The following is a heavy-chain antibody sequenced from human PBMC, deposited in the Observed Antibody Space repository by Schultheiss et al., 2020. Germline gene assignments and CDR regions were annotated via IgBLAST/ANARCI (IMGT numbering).Heavy chain of an antibody. D-gene: IGHD6-6*01. CDR2: ISYDGSNK. Sequence: GGSLRLSCAASGFTFSGSAMHWVRQAPGKGLEWVAVISYDGSNKYYADSVKGRFTISRDNAKNSLYLQMNSLRDEDTAVYYCAREMFSTSSERAFWWFDPWGQGTLVTVSS. J-gene: IGHJ5*02. CDR1: GFTFSGSA. CDR3: AREMFSTSSERAFWWFDP. V-gene: IGHV3-30-3*01.